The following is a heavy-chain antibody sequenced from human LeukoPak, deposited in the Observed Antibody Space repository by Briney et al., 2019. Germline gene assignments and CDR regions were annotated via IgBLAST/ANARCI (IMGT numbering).Heavy chain of an antibody. Sequence: ASVKVSCKTSGYTFTGYSMHWVRQVPGQGLEWMGWINPNSGGTTYPQRFQGRVTMTRDTSISTAYMELSRLTSDDTAVYYCARELLGVWEANFDYWGQGTLVTVSS. J-gene: IGHJ4*02. D-gene: IGHD1-26*01. CDR1: GYTFTGYS. V-gene: IGHV1-2*02. CDR2: INPNSGGT. CDR3: ARELLGVWEANFDY.